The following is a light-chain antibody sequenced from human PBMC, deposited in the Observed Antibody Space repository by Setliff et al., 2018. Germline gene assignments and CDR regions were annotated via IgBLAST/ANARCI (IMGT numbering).Light chain of an antibody. CDR3: CSYTGTSTPDV. J-gene: IGLJ1*01. CDR1: GSDVGAYKF. V-gene: IGLV2-14*01. Sequence: QSALAQPASVSGSPGQSIAVSCTGSGSDVGAYKFVSWYQQRPGKAPRLMIYDVSSRPSGVSDRFSGSKSGNTASLTISGLQAEDEADYYCCSYTGTSTPDVFGTGTKVTVL. CDR2: DVS.